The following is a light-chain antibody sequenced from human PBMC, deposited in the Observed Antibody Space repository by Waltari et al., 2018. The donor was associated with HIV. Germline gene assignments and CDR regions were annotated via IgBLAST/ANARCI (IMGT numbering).Light chain of an antibody. Sequence: QSLLTQPPSVSAAPGQRVTISCSGSSSNVGKRPYSWYQQFPGAAPKLPIDENYQLPSDIPDRLSGSKSVSSATLDITGLQAEDEADYYCGAWDDSLRAGIFGGGTKLSVL. J-gene: IGLJ2*01. CDR1: SSNVGKRP. CDR2: ENY. V-gene: IGLV1-51*02. CDR3: GAWDDSLRAGI.